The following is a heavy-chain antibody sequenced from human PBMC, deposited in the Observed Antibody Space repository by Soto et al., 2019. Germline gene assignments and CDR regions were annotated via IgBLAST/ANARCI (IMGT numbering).Heavy chain of an antibody. Sequence: EVQLVESGGGLVQPGGSLRLSCAASGFTVSSNYMSWVRQAPGRGLEWVSVIYSGGSTYYADSVKGRFTISRDNSKNTRYLQMNSLRAEDTAVYYFARYRHSDYAFDIWGQGTMVTVSS. D-gene: IGHD4-4*01. CDR2: IYSGGST. J-gene: IGHJ3*02. V-gene: IGHV3-66*01. CDR3: ARYRHSDYAFDI. CDR1: GFTVSSNY.